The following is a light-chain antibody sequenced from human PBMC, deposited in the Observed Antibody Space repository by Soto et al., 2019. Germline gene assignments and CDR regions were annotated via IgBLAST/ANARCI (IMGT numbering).Light chain of an antibody. CDR3: LQHHXXXXX. CDR1: EDIRND. J-gene: IGKJ2*01. V-gene: IGKV1-17*01. Sequence: DIQMTQSPSSLSASVGDRVTIACRASEDIRNDLGWFQQKPGKAPKRLISAASTLQNGVPSRFSGSRSGTEFTLTIXXXXXXDVATYYCLQHHXXXXXFG. CDR2: AAS.